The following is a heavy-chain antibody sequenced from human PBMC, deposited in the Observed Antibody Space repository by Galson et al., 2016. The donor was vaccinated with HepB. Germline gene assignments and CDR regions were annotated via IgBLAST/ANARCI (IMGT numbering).Heavy chain of an antibody. D-gene: IGHD6-13*01. CDR2: IYNSGTT. CDR3: ARHAMRATAAGPGYFDF. V-gene: IGHV4-39*01. J-gene: IGHJ4*02. Sequence: RQPPGKGLEWIGSIYNSGTTYYSPSLKSRILMSVDTSNNHFSLKLRSVTAPDTAVYYCARHAMRATAAGPGYFDFWGQGKPVTVSS.